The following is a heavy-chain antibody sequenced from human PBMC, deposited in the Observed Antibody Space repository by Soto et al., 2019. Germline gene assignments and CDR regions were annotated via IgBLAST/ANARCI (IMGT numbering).Heavy chain of an antibody. J-gene: IGHJ6*02. D-gene: IGHD3-10*01. CDR2: IYHTGST. CDR3: ARGSLLDGMDV. CDR1: GGSISSGGYS. V-gene: IGHV4-30-2*01. Sequence: SETLSLTCTVSGGSISSGGYSWNWIRQPPGKGLEWIGYIYHTGSTYYNPSLKSRVTISVDRSKNQFSLNLSSVTAADTAVYYCARGSLLDGMDVWGQGTTITVSS.